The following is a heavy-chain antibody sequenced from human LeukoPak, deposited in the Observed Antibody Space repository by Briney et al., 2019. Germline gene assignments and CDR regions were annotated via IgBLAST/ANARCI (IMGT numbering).Heavy chain of an antibody. V-gene: IGHV1-2*02. Sequence: GASVKVSCKASGYTFTGYYMHWVRQAPGQGLEWMAWINPNNGDTNYAQKFQDRVTLNRDTSISTAYMELSRLTSDDTAVYYCATGPSVTSAGGPNDFWGQGTLVTVSS. CDR2: INPNNGDT. D-gene: IGHD6-13*01. J-gene: IGHJ4*02. CDR1: GYTFTGYY. CDR3: ATGPSVTSAGGPNDF.